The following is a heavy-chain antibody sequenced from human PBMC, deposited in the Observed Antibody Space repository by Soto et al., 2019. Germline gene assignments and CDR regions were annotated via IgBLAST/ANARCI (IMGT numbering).Heavy chain of an antibody. CDR2: IGTAGDT. CDR1: GFTFSSYD. J-gene: IGHJ4*02. V-gene: IGHV3-13*01. D-gene: IGHD6-19*01. CDR3: ARSRAGSIDY. Sequence: EVQLVESGGGLVQPGGSLRLSCAASGFTFSSYDMHWVRQATGKGLEWVSAIGTAGDTYYPGSVKGRFTISRENAKNSLYFQMNNLRAGDTAVYYCARSRAGSIDYWGQVTLVTVSS.